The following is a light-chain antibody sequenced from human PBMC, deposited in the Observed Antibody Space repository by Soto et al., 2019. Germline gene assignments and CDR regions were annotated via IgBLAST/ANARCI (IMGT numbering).Light chain of an antibody. J-gene: IGLJ1*01. CDR2: EVT. V-gene: IGLV2-14*01. CDR3: SSFTTRSTYV. CDR1: SSDVGGYIY. Sequence: QSALTQPASVSGSPGQSITISCAGTSSDVGGYIYVSWYQQYPAKAPKLIIFEVTKRPSGVSNRFSGSKSGSTASLTISGLQAEDAADYYCSSFTTRSTYVFGTGTKVTVL.